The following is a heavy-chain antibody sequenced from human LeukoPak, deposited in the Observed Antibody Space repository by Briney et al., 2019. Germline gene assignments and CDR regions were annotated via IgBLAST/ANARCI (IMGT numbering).Heavy chain of an antibody. V-gene: IGHV3-30-3*01. J-gene: IGHJ4*02. D-gene: IGHD2-2*02. CDR1: GFTFGSYA. CDR3: ARDGLYCSSTSCYTHY. CDR2: ISYDGSNK. Sequence: PGTSLRLSCAASGFTFGSYAMHWVRQAPGKGLEWVALISYDGSNKYYADSVKGRFTISRDNSKNTLYLQMNSLRAEDADVYYCARDGLYCSSTSCYTHYWGQGTLVTVSS.